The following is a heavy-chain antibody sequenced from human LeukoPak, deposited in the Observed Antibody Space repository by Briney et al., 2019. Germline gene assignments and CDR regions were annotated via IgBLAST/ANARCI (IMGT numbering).Heavy chain of an antibody. D-gene: IGHD4-17*01. J-gene: IGHJ4*02. CDR1: GFTFSSYA. CDR2: ISGSGGST. Sequence: GGSLRLSCAASGFTFSSYAMSWVRPAPGKGLEWVSAISGSGGSTYYADSVKGRFTISRDNSKNTLYLQMNSLRAEDTAVYYCAKDAFYDDYGDYFFNYWGQGTLVTVSS. CDR3: AKDAFYDDYGDYFFNY. V-gene: IGHV3-23*01.